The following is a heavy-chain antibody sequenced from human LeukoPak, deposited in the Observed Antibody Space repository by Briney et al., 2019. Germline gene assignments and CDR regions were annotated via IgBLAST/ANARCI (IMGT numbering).Heavy chain of an antibody. CDR2: VYYTGTT. Sequence: SETLSLTCTVSGGSITDYYWNWIRQSPEKGLEWIGYVYYTGTTYYSPSLKSRVAISLDRSKNQFSLNLNSVTAADTAVYYCARGDDHDYGDLYFDYWGQGTLVTVSS. CDR1: GGSITDYY. J-gene: IGHJ4*02. D-gene: IGHD4-17*01. V-gene: IGHV4-59*01. CDR3: ARGDDHDYGDLYFDY.